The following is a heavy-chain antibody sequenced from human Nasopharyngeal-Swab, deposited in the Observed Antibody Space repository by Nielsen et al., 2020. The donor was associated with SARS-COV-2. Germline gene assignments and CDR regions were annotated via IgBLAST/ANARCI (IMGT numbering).Heavy chain of an antibody. J-gene: IGHJ6*02. Sequence: GESLRLSCAASGFTFSSYDMHWVRQATGKGLEWVSAIGTAGDTYYPGSVKGRFTISRENAKNSLYLQMNSLRAGDTAVYYCARERTDCSGGSCYSYGMDVWGQGTTVTVSS. CDR1: GFTFSSYD. CDR3: ARERTDCSGGSCYSYGMDV. V-gene: IGHV3-13*01. D-gene: IGHD2-15*01. CDR2: IGTAGDT.